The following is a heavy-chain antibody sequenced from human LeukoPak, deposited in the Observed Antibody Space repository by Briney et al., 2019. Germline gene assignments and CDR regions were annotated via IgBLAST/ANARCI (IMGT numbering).Heavy chain of an antibody. Sequence: GGSLRLSCAASGLTFSSYAMHWVRQAPGKGLEYVSAISSNGGSTYYANSVKGGFTISRDNSKNTLYLQMGSLRAEDMAVYYCAREGYSSGWFYFDYWGQGTLVTVSS. D-gene: IGHD6-19*01. CDR1: GLTFSSYA. J-gene: IGHJ4*02. CDR3: AREGYSSGWFYFDY. CDR2: ISSNGGST. V-gene: IGHV3-64*01.